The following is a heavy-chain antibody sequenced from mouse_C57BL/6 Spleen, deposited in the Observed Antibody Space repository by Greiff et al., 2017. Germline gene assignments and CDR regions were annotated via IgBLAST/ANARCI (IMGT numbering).Heavy chain of an antibody. CDR3: TRDLYGSSYYYAMDY. V-gene: IGHV5-9-1*02. J-gene: IGHJ4*01. CDR2: ISSGGDYI. CDR1: GFTFSSYA. Sequence: EVQLVESGEGLVKPGGSLKLSCAASGFTFSSYAMSWVRQTPEKRLEWVSYISSGGDYIFYAATVKGRFTISRDNARNTLYLQMSSLKSEDTAMYYCTRDLYGSSYYYAMDYWGQGTSVTVSS. D-gene: IGHD1-1*01.